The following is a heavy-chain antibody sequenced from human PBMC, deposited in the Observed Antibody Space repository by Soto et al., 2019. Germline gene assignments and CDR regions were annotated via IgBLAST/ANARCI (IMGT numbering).Heavy chain of an antibody. V-gene: IGHV1-18*01. J-gene: IGHJ6*02. D-gene: IGHD2-8*02. Sequence: QAQLVQSGAEVKKPGASVNVSCKASGYDYVTYAITWVRQRPGQGLEWMGWISTINGNTNYAQNFQGRVTMTTDTSTRIVHLELRSLRSDDTAVYFCARRVQVGLPDCYGMDVWGQGTTVTVSS. CDR2: ISTINGNT. CDR1: GYDYVTYA. CDR3: ARRVQVGLPDCYGMDV.